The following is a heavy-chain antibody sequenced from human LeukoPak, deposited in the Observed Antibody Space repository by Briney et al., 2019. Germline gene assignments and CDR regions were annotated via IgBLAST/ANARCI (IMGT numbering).Heavy chain of an antibody. CDR2: ISSSSSTI. D-gene: IGHD6-13*01. Sequence: AGGSLRLSCAASGFTFSSYAMSCVRQAPGKGLEWVSYISSSSSTIYCADSVKGRFTISRDNAKNSLYLQMNSLRDEDTAVYYCARGVAAAGQYYFDYWGQGTLVTVSS. J-gene: IGHJ4*02. CDR3: ARGVAAAGQYYFDY. CDR1: GFTFSSYA. V-gene: IGHV3-48*02.